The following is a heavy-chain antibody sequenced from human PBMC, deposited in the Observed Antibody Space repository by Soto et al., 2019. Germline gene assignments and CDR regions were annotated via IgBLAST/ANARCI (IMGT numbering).Heavy chain of an antibody. D-gene: IGHD1-26*01. Sequence: ASVKVSCKVSGYTLTELSMHWVRQAPGKGLEWMGGFDPEDGETIYAQKFQGRVTMTEDTSTDTAYMELSRLRSDDTAVYYCARDAGATNPFYYYYGMDVWGQGTTVTVSS. CDR2: FDPEDGET. V-gene: IGHV1-24*01. J-gene: IGHJ6*02. CDR1: GYTLTELS. CDR3: ARDAGATNPFYYYYGMDV.